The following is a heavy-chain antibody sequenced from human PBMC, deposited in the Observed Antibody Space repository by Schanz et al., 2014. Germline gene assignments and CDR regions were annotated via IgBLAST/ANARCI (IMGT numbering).Heavy chain of an antibody. V-gene: IGHV3-23*04. D-gene: IGHD6-6*01. CDR2: ISGSGGST. J-gene: IGHJ4*02. CDR3: ARDQSPYTNSSDVRYFDY. CDR1: GFTFSSYL. Sequence: EVQLVESGGGLVQPGGSLTLSCAASGFTFSSYLMSWVRQAPGKGLEWVSAISGSGGSTVYADSVKGRFTISRDNSRKTLYLQMNSLRADDTAVYYCARDQSPYTNSSDVRYFDYWGQGSLVTVSS.